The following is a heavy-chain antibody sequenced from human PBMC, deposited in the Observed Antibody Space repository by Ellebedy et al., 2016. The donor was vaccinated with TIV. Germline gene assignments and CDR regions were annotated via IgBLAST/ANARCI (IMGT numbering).Heavy chain of an antibody. J-gene: IGHJ5*02. D-gene: IGHD4-17*01. CDR3: ARDKNYGDYNWFEP. CDR1: GFTFSDYY. Sequence: GGSLRLSCAASGFTFSDYYMSWIRQAPGKGLEWVSYISSSGSTIYYADSVKGRFTISRDNAKNSLYLQMNSLRAEDTAVSDCARDKNYGDYNWFEPWGQGTLVTVSS. V-gene: IGHV3-11*01. CDR2: ISSSGSTI.